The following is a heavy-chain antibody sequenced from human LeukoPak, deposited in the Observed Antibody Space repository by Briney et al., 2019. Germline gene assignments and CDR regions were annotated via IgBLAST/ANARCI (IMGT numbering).Heavy chain of an antibody. J-gene: IGHJ3*02. Sequence: PGESLRLSCAASGFTFSSYWMSWVRQAPGKGLGWVANIKQDGSEKYYVDSVKGRFTISRDNAKNSLYLQMNSLRAEDTALYYCARTTLAVAGTGYAFDIWGQGTMVTVSS. D-gene: IGHD6-19*01. CDR2: IKQDGSEK. CDR1: GFTFSSYW. V-gene: IGHV3-7*01. CDR3: ARTTLAVAGTGYAFDI.